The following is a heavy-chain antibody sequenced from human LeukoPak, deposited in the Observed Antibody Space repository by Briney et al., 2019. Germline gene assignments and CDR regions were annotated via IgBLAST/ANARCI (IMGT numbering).Heavy chain of an antibody. CDR3: ARMDTAISI. J-gene: IGHJ4*02. Sequence: PGVSLRLSCAASGFTFSSYAMHWVRQAPGKGLEYVSAISSNGGSTYYANSVKGRFTIFRDNSKNTLYLQMNSLRAEDTAVYYCARMDTAISIWGQGTLVTVSS. CDR1: GFTFSSYA. CDR2: ISSNGGST. D-gene: IGHD5-18*01. V-gene: IGHV3-64*01.